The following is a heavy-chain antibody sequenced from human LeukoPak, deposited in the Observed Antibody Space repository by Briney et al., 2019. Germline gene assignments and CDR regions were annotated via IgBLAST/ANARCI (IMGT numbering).Heavy chain of an antibody. CDR1: GGSISSGSHY. CDR3: AREQQPIDY. CDR2: IYHSGST. V-gene: IGHV4-39*07. Sequence: SETLSLTCTVSGGSISSGSHYWGWIRQPPGKGLEWIGSIYHSGSTYYNPSLKSRVTISVDTSKNQFSLKLSSVTAADTAVYYCAREQQPIDYWGQGTLVTVSS. J-gene: IGHJ4*02. D-gene: IGHD6-13*01.